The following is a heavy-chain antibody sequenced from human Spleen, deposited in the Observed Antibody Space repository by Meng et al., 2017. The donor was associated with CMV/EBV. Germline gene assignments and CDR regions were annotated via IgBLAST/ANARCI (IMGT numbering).Heavy chain of an antibody. CDR2: ISSSSSYK. CDR1: GFTFSSYS. J-gene: IGHJ6*02. CDR3: ARKLELPDYYYYGMDV. Sequence: GESLKISCAASGFTFSSYSMNWVRQAPGKGLEWVSSISSSSSYKYYADSVKGRFTISRDNAKNSLYLQMNSLRAEDTAVYYCARKLELPDYYYYGMDVWGQGTTVTVSS. D-gene: IGHD1-7*01. V-gene: IGHV3-21*01.